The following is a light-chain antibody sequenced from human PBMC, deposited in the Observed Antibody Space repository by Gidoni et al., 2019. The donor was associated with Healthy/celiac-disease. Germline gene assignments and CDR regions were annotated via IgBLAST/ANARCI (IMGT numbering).Light chain of an antibody. J-gene: IGKJ4*01. Sequence: EIVFTQSPATLSLSPGERSTLSCRASQSVSSSYLAWYQQNPGQAPRLLIYGASSRATGLPDRFSGSGSGTDFTLTISRLEPEDVAVYYCQQYGSSPLTFGGGTKVEIK. CDR3: QQYGSSPLT. CDR1: QSVSSSY. V-gene: IGKV3-20*01. CDR2: GAS.